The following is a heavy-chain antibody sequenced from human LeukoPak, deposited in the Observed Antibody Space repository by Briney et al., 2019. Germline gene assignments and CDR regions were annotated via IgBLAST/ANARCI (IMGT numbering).Heavy chain of an antibody. D-gene: IGHD6-13*01. J-gene: IGHJ1*01. V-gene: IGHV1-18*01. Sequence: ASVKVSCKASGYTFTSYGISWVRQAPGQGLEWMGWISAYNGETNYAQNLQGRVTVTTDTSMTTAYMELRSLTSDDTAVYYCARGIAAAGTSEYFQHWGQGTLVTVSS. CDR3: ARGIAAAGTSEYFQH. CDR1: GYTFTSYG. CDR2: ISAYNGET.